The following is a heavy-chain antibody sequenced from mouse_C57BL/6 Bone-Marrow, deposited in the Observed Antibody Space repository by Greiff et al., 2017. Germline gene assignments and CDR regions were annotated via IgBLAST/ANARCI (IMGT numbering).Heavy chain of an antibody. CDR1: GYTFTSYG. J-gene: IGHJ1*03. V-gene: IGHV1-81*01. Sequence: VQLQQSGAELARPGASVKLSCKASGYTFTSYGISWVKQRTGQGLEWIGEIYPRSGNTYYNEKFKGKATLTADKSSSTAYMELRSRTSEDSAVYFCAREALVPWYFDVWGTGTTVTVSS. CDR2: IYPRSGNT. D-gene: IGHD5-1*01. CDR3: AREALVPWYFDV.